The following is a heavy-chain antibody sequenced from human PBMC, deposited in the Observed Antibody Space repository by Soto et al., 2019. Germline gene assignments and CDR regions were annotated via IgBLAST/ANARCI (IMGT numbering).Heavy chain of an antibody. Sequence: QLQLQESGSGLVKPSQTLSLTCAVSGGSISSGGYSWSWIRQPPGKGLEWIGYIYHSGSTYYNPSLKSRVPFSVDRSKNKFSLKLSSVTAADTAVYYCASGPIGDYTDGFDYWGQGTLVTVSS. V-gene: IGHV4-30-2*01. CDR1: GGSISSGGYS. CDR2: IYHSGST. D-gene: IGHD4-17*01. CDR3: ASGPIGDYTDGFDY. J-gene: IGHJ4*02.